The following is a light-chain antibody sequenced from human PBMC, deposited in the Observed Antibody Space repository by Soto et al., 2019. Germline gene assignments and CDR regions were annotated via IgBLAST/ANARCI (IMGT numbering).Light chain of an antibody. CDR1: QIISNN. CDR2: AAS. V-gene: IGKV3-15*01. Sequence: EIVMTQSPVTLSVSPGERATLSCRARQIISNNLAWFQQKPGQAPRLLIYAASTRAAGTPARFSGSGAGTEFTLTIGSLQSEDYAVYYCQQYNNWPRTFGPGTTVDIK. J-gene: IGKJ3*01. CDR3: QQYNNWPRT.